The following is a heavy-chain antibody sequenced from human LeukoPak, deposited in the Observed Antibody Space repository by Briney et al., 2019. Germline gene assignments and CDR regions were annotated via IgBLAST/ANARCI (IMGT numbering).Heavy chain of an antibody. CDR3: ARTGHYQFDS. CDR2: VSIYNDNT. CDR1: GYSFTAYD. Sequence: WASVKVSCKASGYSFTAYDFSWLRQAPGQGLEWLGWVSIYNDNTNYAREFQDRITMTTDISTSTAYMELKSLTPDDTAVYFCARTGHYQFDSWGQGTLVTVSS. J-gene: IGHJ4*02. V-gene: IGHV1-18*01. D-gene: IGHD3-9*01.